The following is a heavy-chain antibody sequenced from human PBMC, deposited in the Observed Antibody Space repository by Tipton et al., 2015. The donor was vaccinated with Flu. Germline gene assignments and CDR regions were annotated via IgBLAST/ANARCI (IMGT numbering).Heavy chain of an antibody. J-gene: IGHJ4*02. D-gene: IGHD6-19*01. CDR2: IYYSGST. CDR1: GGSISSYY. CDR3: ARRVGVSQYSSGWYGSFDY. Sequence: TLSLTCTVSGGSISSYYWNWIRQPPGKGLEWIGSIYYSGSTYYNPSLKSRVTISVDTSKNQFSLKLSSVTAADTAVYYCARRVGVSQYSSGWYGSFDYWGQGTLVTVSS. V-gene: IGHV4-39*01.